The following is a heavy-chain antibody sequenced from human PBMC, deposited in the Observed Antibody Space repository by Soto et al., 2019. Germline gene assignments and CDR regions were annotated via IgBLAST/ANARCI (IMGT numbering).Heavy chain of an antibody. CDR1: GFTFRGYG. V-gene: IGHV3-30*18. J-gene: IGHJ6*02. CDR2: MSHDGSSQ. CDR3: AKPTTSASYGMDV. Sequence: RLSCAASGFTFRGYGMHWVRQAPGKGLEWVAVMSHDGSSQYYADSVKGRFTISRDNSKNTLYLQMNSLRGEDTAVYFCAKPTTSASYGMDVWGQGTSVTVSS. D-gene: IGHD1-7*01.